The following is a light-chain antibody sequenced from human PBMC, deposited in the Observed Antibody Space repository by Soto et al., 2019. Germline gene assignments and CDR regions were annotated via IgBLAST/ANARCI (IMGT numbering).Light chain of an antibody. CDR1: QDVLTN. CDR2: RAS. Sequence: EIVMTQSPATLSVSPGERATLSCRASQDVLTNLAWYQQKPGQSPRLLIYRASTRATGVPARFSGSGSGTEFTLTISSLQSEDFAVYYCQKYGSSPWKFGQGTKVDIK. V-gene: IGKV3-15*01. J-gene: IGKJ1*01. CDR3: QKYGSSPWK.